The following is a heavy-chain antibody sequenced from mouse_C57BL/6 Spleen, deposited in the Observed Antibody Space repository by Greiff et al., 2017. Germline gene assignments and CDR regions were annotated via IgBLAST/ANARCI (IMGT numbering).Heavy chain of an antibody. V-gene: IGHV1-55*01. D-gene: IGHD2-3*01. J-gene: IGHJ1*03. CDR3: ARGAGYYVYFDV. CDR2: IYPGSGST. Sequence: QVQLQQPGAELVKPGASVKMSCKASGYTFTSYWITWVKQRPGQGLEWIGDIYPGSGSTNYNAKFKSKATLTVDTSSSTAYMQLSSLTSEDSAVYYCARGAGYYVYFDVWGTGTTVTVSS. CDR1: GYTFTSYW.